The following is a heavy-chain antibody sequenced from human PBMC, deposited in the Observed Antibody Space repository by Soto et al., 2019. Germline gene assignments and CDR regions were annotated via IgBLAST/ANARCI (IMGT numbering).Heavy chain of an antibody. CDR3: ARDEGPVAGTVWDWFDP. D-gene: IGHD6-19*01. Sequence: ASVKVSCKASGGTFSSYAISWVRQAPGQGLEWMGGIIPIFGTANYAQKFQGRVTITADESTSTAYMELSSLRSEDTAVYYCARDEGPVAGTVWDWFDPWGQGTLVTVSS. V-gene: IGHV1-69*13. CDR2: IIPIFGTA. J-gene: IGHJ5*02. CDR1: GGTFSSYA.